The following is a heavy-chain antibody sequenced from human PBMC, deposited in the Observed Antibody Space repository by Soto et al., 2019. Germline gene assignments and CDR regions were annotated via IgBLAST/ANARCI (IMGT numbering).Heavy chain of an antibody. Sequence: ASVKVSCKTSGYTFIDNLMHWVRQALGQGLEWMALINPSTGVRNYAQKFQGRVTMTWGTSINTAYMELSRLRSDDTAIYYCARGYCSTSDCSDYFDYWGQGTLVTVSS. CDR3: ARGYCSTSDCSDYFDY. CDR1: GYTFIDNL. J-gene: IGHJ4*02. D-gene: IGHD2-2*01. V-gene: IGHV1-2*06. CDR2: INPSTGVR.